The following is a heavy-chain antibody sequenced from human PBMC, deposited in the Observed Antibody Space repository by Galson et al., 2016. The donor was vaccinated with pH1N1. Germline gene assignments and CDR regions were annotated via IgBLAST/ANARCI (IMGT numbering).Heavy chain of an antibody. V-gene: IGHV4-30-4*08. CDR3: SRVGATRTATGAFDM. CDR1: GGSISNDYYY. Sequence: LSLTCTVSGGSISNDYYYWSWIRQPPGKGVEWIGYIYYSGTTYYNPSLKSRVTISIDTSKNQFSLKVTSVTAADTAVYYCSRVGATRTATGAFDMWGQGTMVTVYS. D-gene: IGHD5-24*01. J-gene: IGHJ3*02. CDR2: IYYSGTT.